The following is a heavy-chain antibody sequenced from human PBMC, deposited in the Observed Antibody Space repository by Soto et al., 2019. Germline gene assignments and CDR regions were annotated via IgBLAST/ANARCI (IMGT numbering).Heavy chain of an antibody. CDR1: GFTFRTYG. D-gene: IGHD2-15*01. Sequence: QVQLVESGGGVVQPGRSLRLSCAASGFTFRTYGMHWVRQAPGKGLEWLAVISNTGINKYYADSVKGRFTISRDNSRDTLILQRNSLRGEDTAIYYCAKVIRADVTYSNFYYYSGLDVWGQGTTVTVSS. V-gene: IGHV3-30*18. CDR2: ISNTGINK. CDR3: AKVIRADVTYSNFYYYSGLDV. J-gene: IGHJ6*02.